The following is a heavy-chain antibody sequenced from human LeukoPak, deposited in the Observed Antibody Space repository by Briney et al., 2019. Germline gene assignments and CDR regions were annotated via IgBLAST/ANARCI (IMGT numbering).Heavy chain of an antibody. CDR3: TRGISKSRDAFDL. J-gene: IGHJ3*01. Sequence: GGSLRLSCAASGFTVSSNYMSWVRQAPGKGLEWVSVVDSAGDTCYPGSVKGRFTVSRDNAKNSVFLQLNSLTAGDTAVYYCTRGISKSRDAFDLWGQGAMVTVSS. D-gene: IGHD3-3*02. CDR1: GFTVSSNY. V-gene: IGHV3-13*01. CDR2: VDSAGDT.